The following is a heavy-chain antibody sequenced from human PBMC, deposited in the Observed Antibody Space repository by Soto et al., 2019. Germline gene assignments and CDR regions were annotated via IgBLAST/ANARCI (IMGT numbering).Heavy chain of an antibody. D-gene: IGHD3-10*01. V-gene: IGHV2-5*02. CDR3: ARRSTYSRSLSSGWFDS. Sequence: HITLKESGPTLVKPTQTLTLTCTISGFSLSSDGVGAGWIRKPPGKALEWLAFIYWDDDYRYSPSLQSRLNITKDSSNNQVLLIVTNVDHVDLATYFCARRSTYSRSLSSGWFDSLGQGILVTVS. J-gene: IGHJ5*01. CDR1: GFSLSSDGVG. CDR2: IYWDDDY.